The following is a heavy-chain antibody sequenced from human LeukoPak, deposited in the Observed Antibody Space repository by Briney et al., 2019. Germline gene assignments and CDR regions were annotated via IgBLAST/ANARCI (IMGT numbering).Heavy chain of an antibody. J-gene: IGHJ6*03. V-gene: IGHV3-7*01. CDR3: AREKGNYDGYYNYYMDV. Sequence: GGSLRLSCAASGFTFSNYWMNWVRQAPGKGLEWVANIKQDGSDKYYVDSVKGRSTISRDNAKNSLYLQMNSLRAEDTAVYYCAREKGNYDGYYNYYMDVWGKGTTVTVSS. CDR1: GFTFSNYW. D-gene: IGHD4-11*01. CDR2: IKQDGSDK.